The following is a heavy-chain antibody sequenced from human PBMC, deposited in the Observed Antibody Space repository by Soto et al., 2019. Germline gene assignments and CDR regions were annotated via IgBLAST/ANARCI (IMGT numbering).Heavy chain of an antibody. V-gene: IGHV3-9*01. Sequence: GGSLRLSCVASGITSGFTFEDYAMHWVWQAPGKGPEWVSSISWNSSAIGYGDSVKGRFTISRDHTRNSLFLQMNSLRVEDTAHYYCARDASYDTLGVHWGRGAQVTVSS. D-gene: IGHD3-10*01. J-gene: IGHJ4*02. CDR1: GFTFEDYA. CDR3: ARDASYDTLGVH. CDR2: ISWNSSAI.